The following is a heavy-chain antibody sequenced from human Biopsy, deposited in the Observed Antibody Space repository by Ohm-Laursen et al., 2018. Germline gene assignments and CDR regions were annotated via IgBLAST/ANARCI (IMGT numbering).Heavy chain of an antibody. V-gene: IGHV1-69*04. Sequence: GSSVKVSCKASGDTFNKYGIFWVRQAPGQGLEWMGRIIPIVDIVNYAQRFQGRVTMTADKSTSTAYLDLSSLISEDTAVYYCARGGSGSGYYCMDVWGQGTTVTVSS. CDR1: GDTFNKYG. CDR3: ARGGSGSGYYCMDV. J-gene: IGHJ6*02. CDR2: IIPIVDIV. D-gene: IGHD3-10*01.